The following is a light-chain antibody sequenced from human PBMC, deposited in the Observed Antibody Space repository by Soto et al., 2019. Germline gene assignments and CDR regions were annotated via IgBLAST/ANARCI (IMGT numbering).Light chain of an antibody. CDR3: QQYGSSPALT. Sequence: EIMLTQSPGTLSLSPGERATLSCRASQSIANNDLAWYQQKPGQTPRLLIYGASSRATGISDRFSGSGSGTDFTLTISRLEAEDFAGYYCQQYGSSPALTFGGGTKVEIK. CDR2: GAS. CDR1: QSIANND. V-gene: IGKV3-20*01. J-gene: IGKJ4*01.